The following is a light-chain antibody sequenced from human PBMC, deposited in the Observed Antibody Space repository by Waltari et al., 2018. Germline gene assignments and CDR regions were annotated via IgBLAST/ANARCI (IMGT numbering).Light chain of an antibody. CDR2: DAS. CDR1: QSVSSY. Sequence: EIVLTQSPATLSLSPGDRATLSCRASQSVSSYLAWYQQKPGQAPRLLIYDASNRATGIPARFSGSGSGTDFTLTISSLEPEDFAVYYCQQRSNWPTFGGGTKVEIK. J-gene: IGKJ4*01. V-gene: IGKV3-11*01. CDR3: QQRSNWPT.